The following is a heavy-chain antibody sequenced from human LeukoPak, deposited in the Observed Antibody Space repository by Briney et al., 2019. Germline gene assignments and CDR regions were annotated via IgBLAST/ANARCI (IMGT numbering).Heavy chain of an antibody. D-gene: IGHD2-15*01. CDR2: IYYSGST. CDR1: GGSISSYY. Sequence: PSETLSLTCTVSGGSISSYYWSWIRQPPGKGLEWIGYIYYSGSTNYNPSLKSRVTISVDTSKNQFSLKLSSVTAADTAVYYCARENCSGGTCYYDYWGQGTQVTVSS. J-gene: IGHJ4*02. CDR3: ARENCSGGTCYYDY. V-gene: IGHV4-59*01.